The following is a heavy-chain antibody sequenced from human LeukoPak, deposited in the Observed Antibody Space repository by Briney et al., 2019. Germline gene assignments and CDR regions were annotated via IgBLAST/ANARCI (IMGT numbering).Heavy chain of an antibody. CDR2: ISGSGGST. V-gene: IGHV3-23*01. Sequence: GGSLRLSCAASGFTFSSYAMSWVRQAPGKGLEWVSAISGSGGSTYYADSVKGRFTISRDNSKNTLYLQMNSLRAEDTAVYYCAKPLLRFLEWLPNWFDPWGQGTLVTVSS. D-gene: IGHD3-3*01. J-gene: IGHJ5*02. CDR3: AKPLLRFLEWLPNWFDP. CDR1: GFTFSSYA.